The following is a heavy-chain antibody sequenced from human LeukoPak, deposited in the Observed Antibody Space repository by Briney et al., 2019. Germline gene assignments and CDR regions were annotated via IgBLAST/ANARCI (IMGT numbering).Heavy chain of an antibody. V-gene: IGHV4-30-4*01. CDR1: GGSISSGDYY. J-gene: IGHJ3*02. Sequence: SETLSLTCTVSGGSISSGDYYWSWIRQPPGKGLEWIGYIYYSGSTYYNPSLKSRVTISVDTSKNQFSLKLSSVTAADTAVYYCASDPGIAAACEGAFDIWGQGTMVTVSS. D-gene: IGHD6-13*01. CDR3: ASDPGIAAACEGAFDI. CDR2: IYYSGST.